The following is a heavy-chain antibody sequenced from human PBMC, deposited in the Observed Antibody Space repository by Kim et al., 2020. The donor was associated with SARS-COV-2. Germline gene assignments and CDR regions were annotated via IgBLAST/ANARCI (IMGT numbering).Heavy chain of an antibody. V-gene: IGHV3-53*01. CDR3: ARSYGDLFFDY. CDR1: GFTVISNY. D-gene: IGHD4-17*01. CDR2: IYSGGST. J-gene: IGHJ4*02. Sequence: GGSLRLSCAASGFTVISNYMSWVRQAPGKGLEWVSVIYSGGSTYYADSVKGRFTISRDNSKNTLYLQMNSLRAEDTAVYYCARSYGDLFFDYWGQGTLVTVSS.